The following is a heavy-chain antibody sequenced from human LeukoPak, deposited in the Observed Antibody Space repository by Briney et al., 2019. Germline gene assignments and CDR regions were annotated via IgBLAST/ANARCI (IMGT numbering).Heavy chain of an antibody. Sequence: GGSLRLSCAASGFTFSTYALSWVRQAPGKGLEWVSAIRGGSIWYADSVEGRFTISRDDSKNTLFLQMNGLRAEDTAVYYCAKAHGASAFDYWGQGTLVTVSS. V-gene: IGHV3-23*01. CDR3: AKAHGASAFDY. CDR2: IRGGSI. D-gene: IGHD4/OR15-4a*01. J-gene: IGHJ4*02. CDR1: GFTFSTYA.